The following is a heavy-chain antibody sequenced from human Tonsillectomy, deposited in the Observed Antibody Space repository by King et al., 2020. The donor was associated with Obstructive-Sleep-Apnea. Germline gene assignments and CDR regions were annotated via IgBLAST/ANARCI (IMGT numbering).Heavy chain of an antibody. J-gene: IGHJ4*02. CDR2: FTAGGGGT. CDR3: AKDSQYSGYERTFAN. D-gene: IGHD5-12*01. Sequence: VQLVESGGSLVQPGGSLRLSCAASGFTFSSYAMSWVRQAPGKGLEWVSTFTAGGGGTYYADSVKGRFIISRDNSKNTLFLQMNSLRAEDTAIYYCAKDSQYSGYERTFANWRQGTLLTVSS. V-gene: IGHV3-23*04. CDR1: GFTFSSYA.